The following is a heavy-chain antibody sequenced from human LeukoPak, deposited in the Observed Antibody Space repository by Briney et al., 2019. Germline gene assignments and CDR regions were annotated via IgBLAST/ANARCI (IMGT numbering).Heavy chain of an antibody. CDR3: ARDRYSSGWYDLDY. CDR1: GGPISSSSYY. Sequence: SETLSLTCTVSGGPISSSSYYWGWLRQPPGKGLEWIGSIYYSGSTYYNPSLKSRVTISVDASKNQFSLKLSSVTAADTAVYYCARDRYSSGWYDLDYWGQGTLVTVSS. J-gene: IGHJ4*02. V-gene: IGHV4-39*02. CDR2: IYYSGST. D-gene: IGHD6-19*01.